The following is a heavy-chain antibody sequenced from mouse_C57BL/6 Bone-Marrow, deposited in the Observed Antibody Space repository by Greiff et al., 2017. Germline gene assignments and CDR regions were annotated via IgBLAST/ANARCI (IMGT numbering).Heavy chain of an antibody. J-gene: IGHJ4*01. V-gene: IGHV1-18*01. CDR2: INPNNGGP. Sequence: VQLQQSGPELVKPGASVKIPCKASGYTFTDYNMDWVKQSHGKSLEWIGDINPNNGGPIYNQKFKGKATLTVDKSSSTAYMELRSLTSEDTAVYYCARNYGYYYAMDYWGQGTSGTVSS. CDR1: GYTFTDYN. CDR3: ARNYGYYYAMDY. D-gene: IGHD1-1*01.